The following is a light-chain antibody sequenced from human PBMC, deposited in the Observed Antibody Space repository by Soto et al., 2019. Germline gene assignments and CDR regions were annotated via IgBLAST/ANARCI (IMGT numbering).Light chain of an antibody. CDR3: QNYNSAPFT. CDR1: QGISNH. V-gene: IGKV1-27*01. J-gene: IGKJ4*01. CDR2: AAS. Sequence: DIQMTQSPSSLSASVGDRVTITCRASQGISNHLAWYQQKPGKVPKLLIYAASTLQSGVPSRFSGSGSGTDFTLTISSLQPEDVATYYCQNYNSAPFTFGGGTKVEIK.